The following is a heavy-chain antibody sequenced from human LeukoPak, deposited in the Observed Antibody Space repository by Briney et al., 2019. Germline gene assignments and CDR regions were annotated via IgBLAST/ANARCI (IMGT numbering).Heavy chain of an antibody. CDR1: GGTFSSYA. Sequence: SVKVSCKASGGTFSSYAISWVRQAPGQGLEWMGGIIPVFGKANYAQKFQGRVTITADKSTNTPYMELSSLRSEDTDVYYCARERVRYCSSTSCYVFLGAHAFDIWGQGTMVTVSS. D-gene: IGHD2-2*01. V-gene: IGHV1-69*06. CDR3: ARERVRYCSSTSCYVFLGAHAFDI. J-gene: IGHJ3*02. CDR2: IIPVFGKA.